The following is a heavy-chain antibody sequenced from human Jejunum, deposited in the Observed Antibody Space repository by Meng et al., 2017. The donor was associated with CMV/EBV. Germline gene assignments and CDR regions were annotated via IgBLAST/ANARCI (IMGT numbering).Heavy chain of an antibody. V-gene: IGHV3-23*01. D-gene: IGHD3-16*01. CDR2: ISGSGRDT. CDR3: AKGAFGGETDY. CDR1: GFTFNNFG. Sequence: LSCAASGFTFNNFGMSWVRQPPGKGLEWVSCISGSGRDTYYGDSVKGRFTVSRDNSKNTLYLQMNSLRAEDTALYYCAKGAFGGETDYWGQGTLVTVSS. J-gene: IGHJ4*02.